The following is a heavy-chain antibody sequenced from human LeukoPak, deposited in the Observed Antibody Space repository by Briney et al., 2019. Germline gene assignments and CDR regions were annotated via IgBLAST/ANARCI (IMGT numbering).Heavy chain of an antibody. CDR2: IYHSGST. CDR3: ARDLSFDWFPYYFDY. CDR1: GGSISSGGYS. J-gene: IGHJ4*02. V-gene: IGHV4-30-2*01. D-gene: IGHD3-9*01. Sequence: PSETLSLTCAVSGGSISSGGYSWSWIRQPPGKGLEWIGYIYHSGSTYYNPSLKSRVTISVDRSKNQFSLKLSSVTAADTAIYYCARDLSFDWFPYYFDYWGQGILVTVSS.